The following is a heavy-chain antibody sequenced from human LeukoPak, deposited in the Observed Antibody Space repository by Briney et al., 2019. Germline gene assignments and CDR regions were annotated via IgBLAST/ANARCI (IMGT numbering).Heavy chain of an antibody. CDR3: AGRYCSGGSCFLQH. J-gene: IGHJ1*01. CDR2: ISAYNGNT. V-gene: IGHV1-18*01. D-gene: IGHD2-15*01. Sequence: ASVKVSCKASGYTFTSYGISWVRQAPGQGLEWMGWISAYNGNTNYAQKLQGRVTMTTDTSTSTAYMELRSLRSDDTAVYYCAGRYCSGGSCFLQHWGQGTLVTVSS. CDR1: GYTFTSYG.